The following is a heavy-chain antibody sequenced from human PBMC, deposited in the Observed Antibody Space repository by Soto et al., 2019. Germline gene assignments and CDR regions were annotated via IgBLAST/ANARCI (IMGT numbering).Heavy chain of an antibody. D-gene: IGHD1-1*01. V-gene: IGHV3-30*18. CDR2: ISYDGRNK. CDR1: GFTFSSYG. Sequence: QVQLVESGGGVVQPGRSLRLSCAASGFTFSSYGMHWVRQAPGKGLEWVAGISYDGRNKYYADSVKGRFTISIDKSKNTLYLQMNSLRAEDTAVYYCANAVSWVEGTHYYALADWGQGTTVTFSS. J-gene: IGHJ6*02. CDR3: ANAVSWVEGTHYYALAD.